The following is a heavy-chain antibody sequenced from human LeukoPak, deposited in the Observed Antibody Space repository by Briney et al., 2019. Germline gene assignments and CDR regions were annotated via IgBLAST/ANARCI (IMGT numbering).Heavy chain of an antibody. J-gene: IGHJ6*03. CDR3: ARETATGTPFYMDV. Sequence: GASVKVSCKASGGTFSSYAMSWVRQAPGQGLEWMGWISAYNGNTNYAQKVQGRVTMTTDTSTSTAYMELRSLRAEDTAVYYCARETATGTPFYMDVWGKGTTVTVSS. CDR1: GGTFSSYA. D-gene: IGHD1-14*01. V-gene: IGHV1-18*01. CDR2: ISAYNGNT.